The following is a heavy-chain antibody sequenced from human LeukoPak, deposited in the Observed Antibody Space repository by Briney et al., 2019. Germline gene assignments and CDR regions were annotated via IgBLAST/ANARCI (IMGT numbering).Heavy chain of an antibody. CDR1: GFTFSNYG. D-gene: IGHD2-8*02. V-gene: IGHV3-53*01. Sequence: GGSLRLSCAASGFTFSNYGMHWVRQAPGKGLEWVSVVYSGDNTYYADSVKGRFTISRDNSKNTLYLQMNSLRAEDTAVYYCARDREPGTSASRFDYWGQGTLVTVSS. CDR3: ARDREPGTSASRFDY. CDR2: VYSGDNT. J-gene: IGHJ4*02.